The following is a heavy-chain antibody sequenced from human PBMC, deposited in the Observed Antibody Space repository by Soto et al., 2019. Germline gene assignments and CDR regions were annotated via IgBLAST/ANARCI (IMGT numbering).Heavy chain of an antibody. Sequence: QVQLVQSGAEVKKPGASVKVSCKASGYTFTGYYMHWVRQAPGQGLEWMGWINPNSGGTNYAQKFQGCVTKTRDTSISTAYMELSRLRSDDTAVYYCARVNGEIGYCTNGVCYGGEDYYYGMDVWGQGTTVTVSS. D-gene: IGHD2-8*01. CDR1: GYTFTGYY. CDR3: ARVNGEIGYCTNGVCYGGEDYYYGMDV. J-gene: IGHJ6*02. V-gene: IGHV1-2*04. CDR2: INPNSGGT.